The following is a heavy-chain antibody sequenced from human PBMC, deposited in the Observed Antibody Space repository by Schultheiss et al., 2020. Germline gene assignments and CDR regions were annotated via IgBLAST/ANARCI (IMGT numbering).Heavy chain of an antibody. V-gene: IGHV4-59*08. D-gene: IGHD3-10*01. CDR1: GGSISSYY. CDR3: ARRIRDIIRGFDAFDI. J-gene: IGHJ3*02. Sequence: SETLSLTCTVSGGSISSYYWSWIRQPPGKGLEWIGYIYYSGSTNYNPSLKRRVTISVDTSKNQFSLRLISVTAADTAEYFCARRIRDIIRGFDAFDIWGQGTLVTVSS. CDR2: IYYSGST.